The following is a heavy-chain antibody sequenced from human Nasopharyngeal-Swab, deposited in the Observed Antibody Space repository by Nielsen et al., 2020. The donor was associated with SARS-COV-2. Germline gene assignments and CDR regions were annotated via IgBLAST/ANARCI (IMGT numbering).Heavy chain of an antibody. CDR2: IHHSEST. J-gene: IGHJ4*02. Sequence: SETLSLTCAVYGGSFSGYYWSWIRQPPGKGLEWIGEIHHSESTDYNPYLKSRVTISVDTSKNKFSLKLSSVTAADTAVFYCARGPVRYDFWSGYYCGFYYWGQGTLVTVSS. CDR1: GGSFSGYY. CDR3: ARGPVRYDFWSGYYCGFYY. V-gene: IGHV4-34*01. D-gene: IGHD3-3*01.